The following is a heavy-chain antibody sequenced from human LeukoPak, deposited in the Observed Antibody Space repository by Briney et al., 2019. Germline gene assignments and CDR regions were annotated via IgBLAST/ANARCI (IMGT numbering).Heavy chain of an antibody. J-gene: IGHJ5*02. V-gene: IGHV1-8*01. Sequence: ASVKVSCKASGYTFTSYDINWVRQATGQGLEWMGWMNPNSGNTGYAQKFQGRVTMTRNTSISTAYMELSSLRSEGTAVYYCARGDYYDILTGPPPYWFDPWGQGTLVTVSS. CDR3: ARGDYYDILTGPPPYWFDP. CDR1: GYTFTSYD. CDR2: MNPNSGNT. D-gene: IGHD3-9*01.